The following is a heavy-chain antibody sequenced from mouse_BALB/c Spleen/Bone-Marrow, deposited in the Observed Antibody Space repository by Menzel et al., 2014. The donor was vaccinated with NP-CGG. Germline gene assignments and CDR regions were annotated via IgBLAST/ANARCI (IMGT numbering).Heavy chain of an antibody. D-gene: IGHD1-2*01. CDR2: INPYNGDT. J-gene: IGHJ4*01. Sequence: VQLQQSGPELVKPGASVKISCKASGYSFTGYFTNWVMQSHGKSLEWIGRINPYNGDTFYNQKFKGKATLTVDKSSSTAHMELRSLASEDSAVYYCARYYGQGAMDYWGQGTSVTVSS. CDR3: ARYYGQGAMDY. CDR1: GYSFTGYF. V-gene: IGHV1-20*02.